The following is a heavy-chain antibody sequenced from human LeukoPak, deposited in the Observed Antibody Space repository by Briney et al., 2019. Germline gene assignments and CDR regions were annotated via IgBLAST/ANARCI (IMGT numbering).Heavy chain of an antibody. J-gene: IGHJ4*02. CDR2: IHYSGGT. Sequence: SETLSLTCTVSGDSISNYYWNWIRQPPGKGLEWIGYIHYSGGTNYNPSLKSRVTISVDTSQNQFSLKLRSVTAADTAVYYCARGAKLDDFDYWGQGTLVTVFS. V-gene: IGHV4-59*01. D-gene: IGHD4-23*01. CDR1: GDSISNYY. CDR3: ARGAKLDDFDY.